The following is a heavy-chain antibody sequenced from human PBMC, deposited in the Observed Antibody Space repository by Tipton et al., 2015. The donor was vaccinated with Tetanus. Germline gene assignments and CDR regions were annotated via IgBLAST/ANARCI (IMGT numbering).Heavy chain of an antibody. CDR1: GGSFSTYI. D-gene: IGHD3-22*01. J-gene: IGHJ4*02. CDR2: IIPVFGTI. Sequence: QLVQSGAEVKKPGSSVKVSCETSGGSFSTYITSWVRQAPGQGLEWMGGIIPVFGTITYAQRFQGRLSITADKSTNTAYMELSRLTSEDTAVYYCARSRGGTRVYYAIAFWGQGTLVTVSS. V-gene: IGHV1-69*06. CDR3: ARSRGGTRVYYAIAF.